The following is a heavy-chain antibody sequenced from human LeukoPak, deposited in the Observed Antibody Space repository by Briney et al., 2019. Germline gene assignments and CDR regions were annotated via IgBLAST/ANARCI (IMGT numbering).Heavy chain of an antibody. V-gene: IGHV4-31*03. D-gene: IGHD1-26*01. CDR2: IYYSGST. CDR3: ARGARWDFDY. J-gene: IGHJ4*02. Sequence: PSETLSLTCTVSGGSISSGGYYWSWIRQHPGKGLEWIGYIYYSGSTYYNPSLKSRVTISVDTSKNQFSLKLSSVTAADTAVYYCARGARWDFDYWGQGTLVTVSS. CDR1: GGSISSGGYY.